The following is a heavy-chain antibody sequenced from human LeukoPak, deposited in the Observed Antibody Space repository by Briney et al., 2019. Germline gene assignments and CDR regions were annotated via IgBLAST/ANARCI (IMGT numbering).Heavy chain of an antibody. J-gene: IGHJ4*02. Sequence: GGSLRLSCAASGFTFSSYEMNWVRQAPGKGLEWVSYISSSGSTIYYADSVKGRFTISRDNAKNSLYLQMNSLRAEDTAVYYCARAPAGTGYLDYWGQGTLVTVSS. CDR1: GFTFSSYE. V-gene: IGHV3-48*03. CDR2: ISSSGSTI. D-gene: IGHD6-13*01. CDR3: ARAPAGTGYLDY.